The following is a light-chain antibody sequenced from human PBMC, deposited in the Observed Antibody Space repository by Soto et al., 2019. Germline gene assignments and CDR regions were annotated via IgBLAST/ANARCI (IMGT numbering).Light chain of an antibody. CDR3: QHYNSYPWA. J-gene: IGKJ1*01. CDR2: GAS. V-gene: IGKV1-5*03. Sequence: DIQMTQAPSTLSASVGDRVTITCRASQNIDRWLAWYQQKPGKDPNLLIYGASSLERGVPSRFSGSGSGTEFTLTISSLRPDDFATYYCQHYNSYPWAFGHGNKVYIQ. CDR1: QNIDRW.